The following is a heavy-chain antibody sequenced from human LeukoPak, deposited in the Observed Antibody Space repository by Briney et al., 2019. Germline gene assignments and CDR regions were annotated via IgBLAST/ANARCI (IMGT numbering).Heavy chain of an antibody. V-gene: IGHV3-11*01. J-gene: IGHJ6*02. CDR1: GFTFSDYY. Sequence: GGSLRLSCAASGFTFSDYYMSWIRQAPGKGLEWVSYISSSGSTIYYADSVKGRFTISRDNAKNSLYLQMNSLRAEYTAVYYCARDRGDYYYYGMDVWGQGTTVTVSS. D-gene: IGHD4-17*01. CDR3: ARDRGDYYYYGMDV. CDR2: ISSSGSTI.